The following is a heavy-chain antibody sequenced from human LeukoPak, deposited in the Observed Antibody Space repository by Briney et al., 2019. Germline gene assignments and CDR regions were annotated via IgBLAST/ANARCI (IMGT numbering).Heavy chain of an antibody. CDR2: ISAYNGHT. V-gene: IGHV1-18*01. Sequence: ASVKVSCKASGYTFTSYGISWVRQAPGQGLEWMGWISAYNGHTNYAQKFQGRVTMTTDTSTSTAYMELRSLRSDDTAVYYCARATPHDYGDYGIDYWGQGTLVTVSS. D-gene: IGHD4-17*01. CDR3: ARATPHDYGDYGIDY. J-gene: IGHJ4*02. CDR1: GYTFTSYG.